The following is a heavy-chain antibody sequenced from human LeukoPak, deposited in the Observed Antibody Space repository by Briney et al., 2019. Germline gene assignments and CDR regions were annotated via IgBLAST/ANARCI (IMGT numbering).Heavy chain of an antibody. J-gene: IGHJ6*02. CDR2: IYHTGNT. Sequence: PSETLSLTCSVSGYSISSGYYWGWIRQPPGKGLEWIGSIYHTGNTYNNPSLESRVTFSVDTSKNQFSLKLTSVTAADTAVYFCARVPPPQSYHAIDVWGQGTTVTVSS. V-gene: IGHV4-38-2*02. CDR1: GYSISSGYY. CDR3: ARVPPPQSYHAIDV.